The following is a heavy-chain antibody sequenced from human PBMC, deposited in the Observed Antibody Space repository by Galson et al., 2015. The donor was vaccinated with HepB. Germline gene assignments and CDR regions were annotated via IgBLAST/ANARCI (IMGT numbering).Heavy chain of an antibody. J-gene: IGHJ4*02. CDR3: ARDLGSYYYDSSGSALDY. CDR2: ISYDGSNK. Sequence: SLRLSCAASGFTFSSYATHWVRQAPGKGLEWVAVISYDGSNKYYADSVKGRFTISRDNSKNTLYLQMNSLRAEDTAVYYCARDLGSYYYDSSGSALDYWGQGTLVTVSS. V-gene: IGHV3-30*04. D-gene: IGHD3-22*01. CDR1: GFTFSSYA.